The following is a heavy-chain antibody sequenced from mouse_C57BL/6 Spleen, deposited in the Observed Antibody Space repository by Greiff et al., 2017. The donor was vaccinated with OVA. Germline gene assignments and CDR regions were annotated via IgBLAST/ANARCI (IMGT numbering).Heavy chain of an antibody. Sequence: VQLQQPGAELVKPGASVKLSCKASGYTFTSYWMHWVKQRPGQGLEWIGMIHPNSGSTNYNEKFKSKATLTVDKSSSTDYMQLSILTSYDSAVYYCAKTTVVARYFDVWGTGTTVPVSS. CDR2: IHPNSGST. CDR1: GYTFTSYW. J-gene: IGHJ1*03. V-gene: IGHV1-64*01. D-gene: IGHD1-1*01. CDR3: AKTTVVARYFDV.